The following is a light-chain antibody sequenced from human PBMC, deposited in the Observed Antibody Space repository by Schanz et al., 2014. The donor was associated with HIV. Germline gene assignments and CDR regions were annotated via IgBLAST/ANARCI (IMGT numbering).Light chain of an antibody. Sequence: QSALTQPASVSGSPGQSITNSCTGTSSDVNVYIYVSRYHEHPDKAPTVQIYGVSNRPSGISNHFSDSKSGNTASLTISGLQAEDEGDYYCSSYTSTNTLVVFGGGTKVTVL. J-gene: IGLJ2*01. CDR3: SSYTSTNTLVV. CDR1: SSDVNVYIY. V-gene: IGLV2-14*03. CDR2: GVS.